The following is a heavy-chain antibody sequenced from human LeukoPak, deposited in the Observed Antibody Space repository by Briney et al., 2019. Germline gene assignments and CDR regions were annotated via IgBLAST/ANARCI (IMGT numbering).Heavy chain of an antibody. J-gene: IGHJ4*02. D-gene: IGHD2-15*01. V-gene: IGHV3-15*01. Sequence: GGSLRLSCAASGFTFSNAWMSWVRQAPGKGLEWVGCIKSKTDGGTTDYAAPVKGRFTISRDDSKNTLYLQMNSLKTEDTAVYYCTTDGYCSGGSCYQGSDYWGQGTLVTVSS. CDR1: GFTFSNAW. CDR3: TTDGYCSGGSCYQGSDY. CDR2: IKSKTDGGTT.